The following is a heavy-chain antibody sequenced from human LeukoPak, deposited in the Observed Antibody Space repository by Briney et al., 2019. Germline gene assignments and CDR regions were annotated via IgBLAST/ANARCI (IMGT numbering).Heavy chain of an antibody. Sequence: GGSLRLSCAASGFALSSHGMTWVRQVPGRGPEWVANVNRDGSETYYLDSVKGRFTISKDNAKNSLYLQMNSLRAEDTALYHCARNNGMDVWGQGTTVIVSS. CDR3: ARNNGMDV. CDR2: VNRDGSET. J-gene: IGHJ6*02. CDR1: GFALSSHG. V-gene: IGHV3-7*03.